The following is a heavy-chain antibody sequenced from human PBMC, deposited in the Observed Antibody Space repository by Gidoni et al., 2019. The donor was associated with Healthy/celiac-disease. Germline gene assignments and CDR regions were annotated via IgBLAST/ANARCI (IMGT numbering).Heavy chain of an antibody. V-gene: IGHV4-59*01. D-gene: IGHD6-13*01. CDR3: AAESIAAAGKEDY. CDR1: GGSISSYY. Sequence: QVQLQESGPGLVKPSETLSLTCTVSGGSISSYYWSWIRPPPGKGLEWIGYIYYSGSTNYNPSLKSRVTISVDTSKNQFSLKLSSVTAADTAVYYCAAESIAAAGKEDYWGQGTLVTVSS. CDR2: IYYSGST. J-gene: IGHJ4*02.